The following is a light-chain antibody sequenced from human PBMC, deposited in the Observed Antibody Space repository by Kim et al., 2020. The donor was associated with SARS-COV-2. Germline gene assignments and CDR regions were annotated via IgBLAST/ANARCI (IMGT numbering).Light chain of an antibody. CDR1: TRAVGGYDY. Sequence: GQSITISCIGTTRAVGGYDYVSCYQQHPGKAPTLIIYDITNRPSGVSNRFSGSKSCNTASLTISGLQAEDEADYFCSSYASGSTLVFGGGTQLTVL. CDR2: DIT. CDR3: SSYASGSTLV. J-gene: IGLJ2*01. V-gene: IGLV2-14*03.